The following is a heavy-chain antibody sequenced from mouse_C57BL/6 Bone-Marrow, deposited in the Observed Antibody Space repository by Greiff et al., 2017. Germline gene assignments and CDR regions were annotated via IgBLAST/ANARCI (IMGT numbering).Heavy chain of an antibody. V-gene: IGHV1-64*01. CDR1: GYTFTSYW. CDR3: ARSPRWLLIVDY. Sequence: VQLQQPGAELVKPGDSVKLSCKASGYTFTSYWMHWVKQRPGQGLEWIGMIHPNSGSTNYNEKFKSKATLTVDKSSSTAYMQLSSLTSEDSAVYYCARSPRWLLIVDYWGQGTTLTVSS. D-gene: IGHD2-3*01. J-gene: IGHJ2*01. CDR2: IHPNSGST.